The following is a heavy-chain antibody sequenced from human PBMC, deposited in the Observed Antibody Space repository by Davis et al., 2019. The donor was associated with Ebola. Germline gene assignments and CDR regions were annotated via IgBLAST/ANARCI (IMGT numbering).Heavy chain of an antibody. J-gene: IGHJ4*02. D-gene: IGHD6-6*01. CDR3: ARDVEYSSSSPKPQDY. CDR2: INHRGST. Sequence: MPSETLSLTCAVSGGSFSGYYWSWIRQPPGKGLEWIVEINHRGSTNYNPSLKSRVTISVDKSKNQFSLKVTSVTAADTAGYFCARDVEYSSSSPKPQDYWGQGTLVTVSS. V-gene: IGHV4-34*01. CDR1: GGSFSGYY.